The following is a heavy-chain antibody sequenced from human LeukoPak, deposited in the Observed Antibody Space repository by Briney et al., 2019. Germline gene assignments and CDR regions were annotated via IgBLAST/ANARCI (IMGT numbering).Heavy chain of an antibody. J-gene: IGHJ6*02. Sequence: ASVKVSCKASGYTFTGYYMHWVQQAPGQGLEWMGRINPNSGGTNYAQKFQGRVTMTRDTSISTAYMELSRLRSDDTAVYYCATSRVVVVAAAGRGGMDVWGQGTTVTVSS. D-gene: IGHD2-15*01. CDR3: ATSRVVVVAAAGRGGMDV. V-gene: IGHV1-2*06. CDR2: INPNSGGT. CDR1: GYTFTGYY.